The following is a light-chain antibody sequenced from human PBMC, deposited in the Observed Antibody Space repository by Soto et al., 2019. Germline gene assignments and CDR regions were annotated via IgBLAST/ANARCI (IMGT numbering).Light chain of an antibody. V-gene: IGKV3-20*01. Sequence: EIVLTQSPGTLSLSPGESATLSCRASQSVDRNYLAWYQQRPVQAPRLLIYGASSRATGIPPRFSGSGSGTEFVLTISGLEAEDFAVYYCHQFDSTPRTFGQGTKVETK. CDR2: GAS. J-gene: IGKJ1*01. CDR3: HQFDSTPRT. CDR1: QSVDRNY.